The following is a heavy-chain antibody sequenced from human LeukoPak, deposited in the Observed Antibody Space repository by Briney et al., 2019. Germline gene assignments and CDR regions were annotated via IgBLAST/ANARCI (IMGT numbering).Heavy chain of an antibody. CDR1: GYTFTCYY. D-gene: IGHD3-22*01. V-gene: IGHV1-2*02. CDR2: INPNSGGT. Sequence: ASVKVSCKASGYTFTCYYMHWVRQAPGQGLEWMGWINPNSGGTNYAQKFQGRVTMTRDTSISTAYMELSRLRSDDTAVYYCARAATYYYDSSGYSTPYYYYYMDVWGKGTTVTISS. CDR3: ARAATYYYDSSGYSTPYYYYYMDV. J-gene: IGHJ6*03.